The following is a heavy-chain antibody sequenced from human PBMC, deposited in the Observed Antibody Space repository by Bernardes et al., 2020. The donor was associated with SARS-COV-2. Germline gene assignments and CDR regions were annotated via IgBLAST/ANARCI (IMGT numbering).Heavy chain of an antibody. Sequence: ASVKVSCKSSGSSFTRYFMHWVRQAPGEGPEWMGWINPNDGDTMYAHKYQGRVTMTSDASITTAYMELNSLTSDDTAVYFCARVDVWGQGTTVTVSS. J-gene: IGHJ6*02. CDR3: ARVDV. CDR1: GSSFTRYF. V-gene: IGHV1-2*02. CDR2: INPNDGDT.